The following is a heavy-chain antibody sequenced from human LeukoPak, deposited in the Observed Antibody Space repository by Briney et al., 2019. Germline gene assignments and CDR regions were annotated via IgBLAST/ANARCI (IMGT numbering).Heavy chain of an antibody. CDR2: CSGSDGST. CDR1: GFNYSIYA. D-gene: IGHD2-15*01. CDR3: AKHGYCSGGSCYSYYYYGMDV. Sequence: GGPQRLSCAASGFNYSIYAVRWLRSAPGEAVVWVSYCSGSDGSTYYAVSVKVRFTISRDNSKNTLYLQMNSLRAEDTAVYYCAKHGYCSGGSCYSYYYYGMDVWGKGTTVTVSS. V-gene: IGHV3-23*01. J-gene: IGHJ6*04.